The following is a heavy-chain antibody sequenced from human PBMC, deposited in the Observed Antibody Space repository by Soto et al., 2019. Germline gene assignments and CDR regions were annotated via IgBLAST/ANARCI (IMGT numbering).Heavy chain of an antibody. D-gene: IGHD4-17*01. CDR3: AKRTVGWYFDL. Sequence: EVQLLESGGGLLQPGGSLRLSCAASGFTFSTYAMNWVRQAPGKGLEWVPVISGSGGSTYYADAVKGRFTISRDNSKNTLYLQMNSLRAEDTAVYYCAKRTVGWYFDLWGRGTLVTVSS. J-gene: IGHJ2*01. CDR1: GFTFSTYA. V-gene: IGHV3-23*01. CDR2: ISGSGGST.